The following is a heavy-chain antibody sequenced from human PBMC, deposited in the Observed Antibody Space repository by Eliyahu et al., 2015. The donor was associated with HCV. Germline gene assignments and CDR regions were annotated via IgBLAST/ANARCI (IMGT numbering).Heavy chain of an antibody. D-gene: IGHD2-2*03. V-gene: IGHV1-8*01. Sequence: QVQLVQSGAEVKEPGASVQVSCKASEYTFTSYDINWVRQAPGQGLEWMGWMNPDSGKTGYGQKFQGRVTMTRDTPINTAYMQLTGLTSEDTAVYYCARGSKWILGPPAGDWYFDLWGRGTLVSVSS. J-gene: IGHJ2*01. CDR1: EYTFTSYD. CDR2: MNPDSGKT. CDR3: ARGSKWILGPPAGDWYFDL.